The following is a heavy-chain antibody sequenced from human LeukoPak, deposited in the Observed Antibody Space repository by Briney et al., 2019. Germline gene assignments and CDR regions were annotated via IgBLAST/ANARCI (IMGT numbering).Heavy chain of an antibody. D-gene: IGHD3-3*01. V-gene: IGHV3-21*04. CDR3: ARDNTISGHYEVGY. J-gene: IGHJ4*02. CDR2: ITSSSSYI. CDR1: GFTFSDYN. Sequence: GGSLRLSCAASGFTFSDYNVNWVRQAPGKGLEWVSSITSSSSYIYYADSVKGRFTISRDNAKNSLYLQMNSLRAEDTAVYYCARDNTISGHYEVGYWGQGTLVTVSS.